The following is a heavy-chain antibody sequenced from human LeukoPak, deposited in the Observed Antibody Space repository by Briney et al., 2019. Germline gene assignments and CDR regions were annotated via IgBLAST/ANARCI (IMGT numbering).Heavy chain of an antibody. CDR1: GFTFSSYG. CDR3: ARGGSWYPSHFDY. D-gene: IGHD2-15*01. V-gene: IGHV3-30*03. CDR2: ISYDGSNK. Sequence: QPGRSLGLSCAASGFTFSSYGMYWVRQAPGKGLEWVQVRQAPGKGLEWVAVISYDGSNKYYADSVKGRFTISRDNSKNTLYLQMNSLRAEDTAVYYCARGGSWYPSHFDYWGQGTLVTVSS. J-gene: IGHJ4*02.